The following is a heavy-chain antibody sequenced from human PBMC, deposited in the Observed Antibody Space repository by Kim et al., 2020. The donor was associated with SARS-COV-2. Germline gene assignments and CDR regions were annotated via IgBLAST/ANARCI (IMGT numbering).Heavy chain of an antibody. CDR2: GMT. J-gene: IGHJ3*01. V-gene: IGHV4-59*08. CDR3: ARQIVGPFDV. D-gene: IGHD1-26*01. Sequence: GMTTDDPHLQSRLTMAMDTSKNQFSLKLRSVTARDTAVYFCARQIVGPFDVWGQGIMVVVSS.